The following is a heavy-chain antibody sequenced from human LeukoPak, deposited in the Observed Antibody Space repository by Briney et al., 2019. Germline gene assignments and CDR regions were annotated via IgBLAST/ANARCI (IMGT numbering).Heavy chain of an antibody. Sequence: GGSLRLSCTASGFTFSDYAMRWVRQAPGKGLEWVGLIRSSAYGGTTEYAASVKGRFTISRDDSKSIAYLQMNSLKTEDTAVYYCTRVYSSGWYGNYFDYWGQGTLVTVSS. CDR1: GFTFSDYA. CDR3: TRVYSSGWYGNYFDY. J-gene: IGHJ4*02. D-gene: IGHD6-19*01. V-gene: IGHV3-49*04. CDR2: IRSSAYGGTT.